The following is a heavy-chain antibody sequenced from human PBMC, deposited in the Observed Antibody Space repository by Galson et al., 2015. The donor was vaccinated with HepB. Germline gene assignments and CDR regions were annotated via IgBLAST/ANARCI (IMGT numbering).Heavy chain of an antibody. V-gene: IGHV3-30-3*01. CDR3: ARAHSSRWYGAY. D-gene: IGHD6-13*01. CDR2: ISSDESHK. J-gene: IGHJ4*02. CDR1: GFTFSSYT. Sequence: LRLSCAASGFTFSSYTMHWVRQAPGKGLEWAALISSDESHKIYADSVKGRFTISRDTSKNTLYLEMNSLRAEDTAVYYCARAHSSRWYGAYWGRGTLVTVAS.